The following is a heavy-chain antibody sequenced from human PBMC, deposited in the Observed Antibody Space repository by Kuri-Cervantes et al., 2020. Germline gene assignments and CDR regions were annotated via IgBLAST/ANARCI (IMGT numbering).Heavy chain of an antibody. CDR1: GGSISSSSYY. D-gene: IGHD5-18*01. CDR3: ARGPSYGLNFFDY. J-gene: IGHJ4*02. V-gene: IGHV4-61*05. Sequence: SETLSLTCTVSGGSISSSSYYWSWIRQPPGKGLEWIGYIYYSGSTNYNPSLKSRVTMSVDTSKNQFSLKLSSVTAADTAVYYCARGPSYGLNFFDYWGQGTLVTVSS. CDR2: IYYSGST.